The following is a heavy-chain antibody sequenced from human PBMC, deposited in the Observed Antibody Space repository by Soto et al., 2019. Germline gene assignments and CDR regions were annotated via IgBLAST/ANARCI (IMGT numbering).Heavy chain of an antibody. CDR3: AREDAARIERWFDA. D-gene: IGHD6-6*01. CDR2: IYSSGST. J-gene: IGHJ5*02. V-gene: IGHV4-31*11. Sequence: QVQLQESGPRLVKPSQTLSLSCAVSGGSIISASYSCNWIRQSPGRGLEWIGHIYSSGSTYYNPSLKSRVSISVDTSNNQFSLKLTSVTAADTAVYFCAREDAARIERWFDAWGQGLLVTVSS. CDR1: GGSIISASYS.